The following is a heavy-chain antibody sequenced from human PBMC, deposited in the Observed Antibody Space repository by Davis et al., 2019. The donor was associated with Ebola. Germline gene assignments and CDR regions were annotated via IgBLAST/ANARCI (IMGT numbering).Heavy chain of an antibody. V-gene: IGHV3-21*01. CDR2: IVEISTYR. J-gene: IGHJ4*02. Sequence: PGGSLRLSCEASGFIFSTYSMSWVRQAPGRGLEWLSSIVEISTYRYYADLVKGRFTISRDNARNSLYLEMNSLRADDTAIYYCARVAAAAAKGPFDNWGQGALVPVSS. CDR1: GFIFSTYS. CDR3: ARVAAAAAKGPFDN. D-gene: IGHD6-13*01.